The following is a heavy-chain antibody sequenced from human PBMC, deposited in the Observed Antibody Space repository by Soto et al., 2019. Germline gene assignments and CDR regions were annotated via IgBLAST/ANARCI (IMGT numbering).Heavy chain of an antibody. CDR1: GGSISSYY. D-gene: IGHD2-15*01. V-gene: IGHV4-59*08. Sequence: QVQLQESGPGLVKPSETLSLTCTVSGGSISSYYWSWIRQPPGKGLEWIGYIYYSGSTNYNPSLTRQVTISVDTSKNQFSLKLSSVTAADPAVYYCARRYGGTFDYWGQGTLVTVSS. CDR3: ARRYGGTFDY. CDR2: IYYSGST. J-gene: IGHJ4*02.